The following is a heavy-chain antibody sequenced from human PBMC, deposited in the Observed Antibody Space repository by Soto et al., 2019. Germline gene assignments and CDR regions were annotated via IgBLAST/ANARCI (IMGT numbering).Heavy chain of an antibody. V-gene: IGHV3-23*01. D-gene: IGHD6-6*01. J-gene: IGHJ4*02. CDR3: AKDHLASLVLEVGY. Sequence: GGSLRLSCAASGFTFSSYAMSWVRQAPGKGLEWVSAISGSGGSTYYADSVKGRFXIXXXXXXXXXXXXXXXXXXEDXXXXXXAKDHLASLVLEVGYWGQGTLVTVSS. CDR2: ISGSGGST. CDR1: GFTFSSYA.